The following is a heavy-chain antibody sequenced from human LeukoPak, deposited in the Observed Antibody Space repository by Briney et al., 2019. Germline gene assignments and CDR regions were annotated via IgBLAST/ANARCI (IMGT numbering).Heavy chain of an antibody. CDR1: GGSISSYY. CDR2: IYYSGST. J-gene: IGHJ4*02. D-gene: IGHD3-10*01. V-gene: IGHV4-59*01. CDR3: ARAPTMVRGVSFDY. Sequence: PSETLSLTCTVSGGSISSYYWSWIRQPPEKGLEWIGYIYYSGSTNYNPSLKSRVTISVDTSKNQFSLKLSSVTAADTAVYYCARAPTMVRGVSFDYWGQGTLVTVSS.